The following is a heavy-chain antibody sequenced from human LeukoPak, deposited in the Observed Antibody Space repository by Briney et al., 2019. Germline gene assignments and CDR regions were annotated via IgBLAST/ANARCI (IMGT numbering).Heavy chain of an antibody. D-gene: IGHD4-23*01. CDR1: GFTFSSYS. CDR2: IEEDGSEK. J-gene: IGHJ4*02. Sequence: GGSLRLSCAASGFTFSSYSMNWVRQAPGKGLEWVANIEEDGSEKYYVDSVKGRFTISRDNAKNSLYLQMNSLRAEDTAVYYCARAGKTFDYWGQGTLVTVSS. CDR3: ARAGKTFDY. V-gene: IGHV3-7*04.